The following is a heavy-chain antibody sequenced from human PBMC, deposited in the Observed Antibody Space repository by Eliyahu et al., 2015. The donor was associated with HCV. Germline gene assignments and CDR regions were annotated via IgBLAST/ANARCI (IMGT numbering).Heavy chain of an antibody. CDR3: ARDRGSGFVYGMDV. CDR1: GFXFXSYG. Sequence: QVQLVESGGGVVQPGRSLRLSCAASGFXFXSYGMHWVRQAPGKGLEWVGVISYDGSNKYYADSVKGRFTISRDNSKNTLYLQMNSLRVEDTAVYYCARDRGSGFVYGMDVWGQGTTVTVSS. V-gene: IGHV3-30*03. D-gene: IGHD5-12*01. CDR2: ISYDGSNK. J-gene: IGHJ6*02.